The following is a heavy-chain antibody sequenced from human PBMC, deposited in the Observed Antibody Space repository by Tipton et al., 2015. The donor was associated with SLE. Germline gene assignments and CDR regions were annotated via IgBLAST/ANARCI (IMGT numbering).Heavy chain of an antibody. V-gene: IGHV4-34*01. Sequence: TLSLTCAVYGGSFSGYYWSWIRQPPGNGLEWIGEINHSGSTNYDPSLKSRVTISVDTSKNQFSLKLSSVTAADTAVYYCARFSAAAGFLRFDYWGQGALVPFSS. J-gene: IGHJ4*02. CDR1: GGSFSGYY. CDR3: ARFSAAAGFLRFDY. CDR2: INHSGST. D-gene: IGHD6-13*01.